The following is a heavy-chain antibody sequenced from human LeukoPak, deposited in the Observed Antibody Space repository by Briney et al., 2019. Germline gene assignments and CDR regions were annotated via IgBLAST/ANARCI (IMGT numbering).Heavy chain of an antibody. D-gene: IGHD6-13*01. J-gene: IGHJ6*03. CDR2: IYYSGST. V-gene: IGHV4-39*07. CDR1: GGSISSSSYY. Sequence: PSETLSLTCTVSGGSISSSSYYWGWIRQPPGKGLEWIGSIYYSGSTYYNPSLKSRVTISVDTSKNQFSLKLSSVTAADTAVYYCARGAGRLRSIAAAGNYYYYYMDVWGKGTTVTVSS. CDR3: ARGAGRLRSIAAAGNYYYYYMDV.